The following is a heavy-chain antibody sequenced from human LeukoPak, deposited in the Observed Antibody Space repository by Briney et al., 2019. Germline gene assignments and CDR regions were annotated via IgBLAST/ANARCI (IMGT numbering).Heavy chain of an antibody. D-gene: IGHD6-19*01. Sequence: GESLKISCKGSGYSFTSYWIGWVRQMPGKGLEWMGIIYPGDSDTRYSPSFQGQVTISADKSISTAYMQWSSLKASDTAMYYCARVAVAGSRHLNNLDYWGQGTLVTVSS. J-gene: IGHJ4*02. CDR2: IYPGDSDT. V-gene: IGHV5-51*01. CDR3: ARVAVAGSRHLNNLDY. CDR1: GYSFTSYW.